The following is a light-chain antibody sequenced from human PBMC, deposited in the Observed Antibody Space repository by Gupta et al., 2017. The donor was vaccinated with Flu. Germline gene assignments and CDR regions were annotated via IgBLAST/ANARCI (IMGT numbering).Light chain of an antibody. CDR1: QSIGRY. V-gene: IGKV1-39*01. CDR2: AAS. CDR3: QQCYSAPWT. Sequence: DIQMTQSPSSLSASVGDRVTITCRASQSIGRYLNWYQQKPGKAPKLLIYAASSLQSWVPSQFSGSGSGTDFTLTISRLQTEDFATYYCQQCYSAPWTFGQGTKVEVK. J-gene: IGKJ1*01.